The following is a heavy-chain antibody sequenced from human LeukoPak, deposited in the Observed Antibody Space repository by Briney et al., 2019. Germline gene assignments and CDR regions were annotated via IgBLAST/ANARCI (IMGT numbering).Heavy chain of an antibody. CDR2: VFYSGGT. J-gene: IGHJ4*02. CDR1: GGSITGSYY. CDR3: ARRDNEYVFDF. Sequence: PSETLSLTCTVSGGSITGSYYWGWLRQTPGERLEWIGSVFYSGGTYYNPSLKSRVTISVDTSKNQFSLKLSSVTAADTAVYYCARRDNEYVFDFWGQGTLVTVSS. D-gene: IGHD3-16*01. V-gene: IGHV4-39*01.